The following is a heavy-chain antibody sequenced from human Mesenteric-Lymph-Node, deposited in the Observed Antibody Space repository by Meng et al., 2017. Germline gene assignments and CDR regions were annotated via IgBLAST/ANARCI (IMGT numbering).Heavy chain of an antibody. Sequence: SETLSLTCAVYGGSFSGYYWSWIRQPPGKGLEWIGEINHSGSTNYNPSLKSRVTISVDTSKNQFSLKLSSVTAADTAVYYCARRGYYDILTGNFDYWGQGTLVTVSS. CDR1: GGSFSGYY. D-gene: IGHD3-9*01. CDR3: ARRGYYDILTGNFDY. CDR2: INHSGST. V-gene: IGHV4-34*01. J-gene: IGHJ4*02.